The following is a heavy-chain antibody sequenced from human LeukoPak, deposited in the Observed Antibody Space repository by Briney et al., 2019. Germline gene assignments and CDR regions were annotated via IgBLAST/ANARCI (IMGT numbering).Heavy chain of an antibody. Sequence: ASVKVSCKASGFTFTGYYMHWVRQAPGQGLEWMGWINPNSGGTNYAQKFQGRVTMTRDTSISTAYMELSRLRSDDTAVYYCARDQIVVSAPQFVQFDPWGQGTRVTVSS. CDR1: GFTFTGYY. CDR2: INPNSGGT. D-gene: IGHD2-2*01. V-gene: IGHV1-2*02. CDR3: ARDQIVVSAPQFVQFDP. J-gene: IGHJ5*02.